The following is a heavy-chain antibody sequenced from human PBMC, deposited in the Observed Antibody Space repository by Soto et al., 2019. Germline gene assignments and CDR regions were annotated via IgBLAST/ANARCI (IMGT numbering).Heavy chain of an antibody. CDR3: ASTKGFGELFINDDAFDI. V-gene: IGHV3-23*01. CDR2: ISGSGGST. Sequence: GGSLRLSCAASGFTFSSYAMSWVRQAPGKGLEWVSAISGSGGSTYYADSVKGRFTISRDNSKNTLYLQMNSLRAEDTAVYYCASTKGFGELFINDDAFDIWGQGTMVTVSS. J-gene: IGHJ3*02. D-gene: IGHD3-10*01. CDR1: GFTFSSYA.